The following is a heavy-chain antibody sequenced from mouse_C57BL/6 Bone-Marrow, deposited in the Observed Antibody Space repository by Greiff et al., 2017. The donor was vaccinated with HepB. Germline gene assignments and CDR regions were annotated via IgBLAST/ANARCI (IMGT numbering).Heavy chain of an antibody. V-gene: IGHV3-6*01. CDR1: GYSITSGYY. J-gene: IGHJ3*01. D-gene: IGHD2-3*01. Sequence: EVQRVESGPGLVKPSQSLSLTCSVTGYSITSGYYWNWIRQFPGNKLEWMGYISYDGSNNYNPSLKNRISITRDTSKNQFFLKLNSVTTEDTATYYCARYDGYYVASYWGQGTLVTVSA. CDR3: ARYDGYYVASY. CDR2: ISYDGSN.